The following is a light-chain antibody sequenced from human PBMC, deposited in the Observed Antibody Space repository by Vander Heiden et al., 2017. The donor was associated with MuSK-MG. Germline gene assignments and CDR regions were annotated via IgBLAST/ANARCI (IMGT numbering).Light chain of an antibody. Sequence: QSALTQPASVSGSPGQSISITCTGTSSDIGRYELVSWYQQYPGKAPKLILCDVTKRPSGVPDRFSGSKSGNTASLTISGLQAEDEADYYCCSYAGSYTLVFGGGTKLTV. CDR2: DVT. CDR1: SSDIGRYEL. J-gene: IGLJ3*02. V-gene: IGLV2-23*02. CDR3: CSYAGSYTLV.